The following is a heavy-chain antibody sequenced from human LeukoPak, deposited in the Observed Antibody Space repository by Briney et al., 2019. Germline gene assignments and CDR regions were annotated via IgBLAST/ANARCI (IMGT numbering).Heavy chain of an antibody. J-gene: IGHJ6*03. CDR3: AKDGRWDLTGGYYYYYMDV. V-gene: IGHV1-18*01. Sequence: ASVKVSCKASGYTFTSYGISWVRQAPGQGLEWMGWISAYNGNTNYAQKLQGRVTMTTDTSTSTAYMELRSLRSDDTAVYYCAKDGRWDLTGGYYYYYMDVWAKGPRSPSP. CDR1: GYTFTSYG. CDR2: ISAYNGNT. D-gene: IGHD7-27*01.